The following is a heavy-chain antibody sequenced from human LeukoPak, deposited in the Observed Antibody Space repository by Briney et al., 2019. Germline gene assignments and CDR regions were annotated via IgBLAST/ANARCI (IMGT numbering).Heavy chain of an antibody. CDR1: GFTFSDYY. V-gene: IGHV3-66*01. D-gene: IGHD3-22*01. Sequence: GGSLRLSCAASGFTFSDYYMSWVRQAPGKGLEWVSVIYSGGSTYYADSVKGRFTISRDNSKNTLYLQMNSLRAEDTAVYYCARINYYYDSSGYSYSYYGMDVW. J-gene: IGHJ6*01. CDR3: ARINYYYDSSGYSYSYYGMDV. CDR2: IYSGGST.